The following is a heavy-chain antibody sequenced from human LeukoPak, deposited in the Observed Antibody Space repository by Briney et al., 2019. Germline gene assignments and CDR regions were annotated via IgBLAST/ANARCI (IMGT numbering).Heavy chain of an antibody. D-gene: IGHD5-18*01. CDR3: AKDWIQFNRVFDCFDS. Sequence: GGSLRLSCATSGFPLETNAMSWVRQAPGKGLEWVATIGNTETFYADSVTGRFTISRDNSKNTVNLQMNRLRVEDTAIYYCAKDWIQFNRVFDCFDSWGQGTLVTVSS. J-gene: IGHJ4*02. CDR1: GFPLETNA. CDR2: IGNTET. V-gene: IGHV3-23*01.